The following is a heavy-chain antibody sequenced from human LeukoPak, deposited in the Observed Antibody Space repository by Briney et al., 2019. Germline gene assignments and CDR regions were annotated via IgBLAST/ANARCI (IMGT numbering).Heavy chain of an antibody. CDR3: ARDISAFGYSYES. CDR1: GGTFSSYA. Sequence: SVKVSCKASGGTFSSYAISWVRQAPGQGLEWMGRIIPIFGTANYAQKFQGRVTITTDESTSTAYMELSSLRSEGTAVYYCARDISAFGYSYESWGQGTLVTVSS. V-gene: IGHV1-69*05. CDR2: IIPIFGTA. J-gene: IGHJ4*02. D-gene: IGHD5-18*01.